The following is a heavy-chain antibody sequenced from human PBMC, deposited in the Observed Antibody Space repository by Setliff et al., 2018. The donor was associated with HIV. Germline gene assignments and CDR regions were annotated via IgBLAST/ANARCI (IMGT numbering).Heavy chain of an antibody. Sequence: GGSLRLSCAASGFTFSSYSMNWVRQAPGKGLEWVANIKEDGSKKNYVDSVKGRFTISRDNAKNSLFLQMNSLTAEDTAIYYCTIGHYRSGWGQGTQVTVSS. CDR3: TIGHYRSG. CDR2: IKEDGSKK. J-gene: IGHJ4*02. CDR1: GFTFSSYS. V-gene: IGHV3-7*03. D-gene: IGHD3-10*01.